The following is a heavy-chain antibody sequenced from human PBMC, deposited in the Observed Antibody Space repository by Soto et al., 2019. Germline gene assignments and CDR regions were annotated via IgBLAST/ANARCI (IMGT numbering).Heavy chain of an antibody. CDR2: VYPGDSDT. V-gene: IGHV5-51*01. D-gene: IGHD3-3*01. CDR3: ARLEPDLRFLDRPPFMIDY. Sequence: GESLKISCKGSGYSFTSYWIGWVRQMPGKGLEWMGIVYPGDSDTRYSPSFQGQVTISADKSISTAYLQWSSLKASDTAMYYCARLEPDLRFLDRPPFMIDYWGQGTLVTVSS. J-gene: IGHJ4*02. CDR1: GYSFTSYW.